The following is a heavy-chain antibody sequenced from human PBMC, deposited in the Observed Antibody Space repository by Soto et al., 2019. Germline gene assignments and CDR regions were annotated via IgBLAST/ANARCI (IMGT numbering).Heavy chain of an antibody. D-gene: IGHD3-22*01. Sequence: PVGSLRLSCAASGFSFRNFGMHWVRQAPGKGLEWVAVISYDGSEKDYADSVEGRLTISRDNSKYTVDLQMNSLRVEDTAVYYCAKNFDSSGDLFYFDYWGQGTLVTVSS. V-gene: IGHV3-30*18. CDR3: AKNFDSSGDLFYFDY. CDR1: GFSFRNFG. CDR2: ISYDGSEK. J-gene: IGHJ4*02.